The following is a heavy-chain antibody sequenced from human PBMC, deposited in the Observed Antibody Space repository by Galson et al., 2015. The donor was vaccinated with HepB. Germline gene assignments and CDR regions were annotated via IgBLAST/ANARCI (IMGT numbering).Heavy chain of an antibody. CDR3: VNIGDGDAFDI. D-gene: IGHD3-10*01. J-gene: IGHJ3*02. Sequence: TLSLTCSISGDSISSRNYYWGWVRQPPGKGLEWIGSIYYSAHTYYNPSLNPSLKSRVTIFVDASKNQFFLSLNSVTAADTAVYYCVNIGDGDAFDIWGRGTMVTVVS. CDR2: IYYSAHT. CDR1: GDSISSRNYY. V-gene: IGHV4-39*01.